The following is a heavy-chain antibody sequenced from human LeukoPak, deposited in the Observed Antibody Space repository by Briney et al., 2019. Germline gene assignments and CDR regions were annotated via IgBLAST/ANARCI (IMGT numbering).Heavy chain of an antibody. V-gene: IGHV4-4*02. CDR3: ARVGAGAGFWSGFRFDP. Sequence: SETLSLTCAVSGGSVSHSNWWTWVRQSPGKGLEWIGEVHPSEGTNYNPSLKSRVTISLDKSKNQFSLELSSVTAADTAVYYCARVGAGAGFWSGFRFDPWGQGTLVTVSS. CDR2: VHPSEGT. CDR1: GGSVSHSNW. D-gene: IGHD3-3*01. J-gene: IGHJ5*02.